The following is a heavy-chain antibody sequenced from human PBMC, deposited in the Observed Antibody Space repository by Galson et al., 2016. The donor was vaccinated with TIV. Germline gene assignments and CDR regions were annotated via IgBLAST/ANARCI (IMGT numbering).Heavy chain of an antibody. J-gene: IGHJ6*02. Sequence: SLRLSCAGSGFTFSTYGMHWVRQAPGKGLEWVSLIYSGGSTTYADSVKGRFTISRDNFKNTVYLQMNSLRADDTAVYYCARDRRHCGNECYLYYYYGMDVWGQGTTVTVSS. D-gene: IGHD2-21*01. CDR1: GFTFSTYG. V-gene: IGHV3-NL1*01. CDR3: ARDRRHCGNECYLYYYYGMDV. CDR2: IYSGGST.